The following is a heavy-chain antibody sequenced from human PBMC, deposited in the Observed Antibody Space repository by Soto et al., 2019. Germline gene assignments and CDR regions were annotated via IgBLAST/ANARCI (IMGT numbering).Heavy chain of an antibody. CDR3: ARTPFYYFGLGTHLYYFDI. CDR2: VYYSGTT. V-gene: IGHV4-59*01. CDR1: SGSISSYY. Sequence: QVQLQESGPRLMKPSETLSLTCTVASGSISSYYWSWLRQPPGKGLEWIGYVYYSGTTNYNSSLKSRVTISIDPSKNQFSLTLNSVTAADTAVYYYARTPFYYFGLGTHLYYFDIWDQGALVTVSS. D-gene: IGHD3-10*01. J-gene: IGHJ4*02.